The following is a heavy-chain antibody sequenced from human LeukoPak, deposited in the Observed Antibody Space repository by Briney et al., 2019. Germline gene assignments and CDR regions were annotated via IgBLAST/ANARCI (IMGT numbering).Heavy chain of an antibody. Sequence: PGGSLRLSCAASGFIFSSDEMTWVRQAPGKGLESVSFISSSADTILYADSVKGRFTISRDNGKNALYLQMNSLRAEDTAVYYCTKESGSYWGQGTLVTVSS. CDR3: TKESGSY. J-gene: IGHJ4*02. CDR1: GFIFSSDE. D-gene: IGHD5-12*01. V-gene: IGHV3-48*03. CDR2: ISSSADTI.